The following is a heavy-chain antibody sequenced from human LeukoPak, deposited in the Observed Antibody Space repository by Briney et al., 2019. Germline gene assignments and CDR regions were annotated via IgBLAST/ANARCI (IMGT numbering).Heavy chain of an antibody. CDR2: IHYSGST. V-gene: IGHV4-59*08. Sequence: SETLSLTCTVSGGSISGYHWNWIRQPPGKGLEWIGYIHYSGSTKYNPSLKSRVTISVDTSRNQFSLKLSSVTAADTAVYYCARWYSSGWAFDYWGQGTLVTVSS. D-gene: IGHD6-19*01. J-gene: IGHJ4*02. CDR3: ARWYSSGWAFDY. CDR1: GGSISGYH.